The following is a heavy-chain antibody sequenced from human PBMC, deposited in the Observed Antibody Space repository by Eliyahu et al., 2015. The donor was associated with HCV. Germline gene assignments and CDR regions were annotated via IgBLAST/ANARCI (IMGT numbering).Heavy chain of an antibody. J-gene: IGHJ4*02. D-gene: IGHD2-8*01. V-gene: IGHV1-3*04. Sequence: QVHLVQSGAEVKKPGASVKVSCKTSGYTFSTYAMHWVRQAPGQRLEWMGGVKTGLGHTKYSQKFEDRVTITRDTSASTAYMELSSLRSEDTAIYYCAREVKDIVVMIDYWGQGTLVTVSS. CDR3: AREVKDIVVMIDY. CDR2: VKTGLGHT. CDR1: GYTFSTYA.